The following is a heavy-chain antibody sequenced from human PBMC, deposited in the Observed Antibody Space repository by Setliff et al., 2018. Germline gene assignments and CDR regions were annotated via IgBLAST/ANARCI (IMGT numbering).Heavy chain of an antibody. D-gene: IGHD3-3*01. V-gene: IGHV4-34*01. CDR1: GGSFSGYY. J-gene: IGHJ4*02. CDR2: INHSGST. Sequence: KPSETLSLTCAVYGGSFSGYYWSWIRQPPGKGLEWIGEINHSGSTNYNPSLKSRVTISVDTSKNQFSLKLSSVTAADTAVYYCARRYNFWSGYLDYWGQGTRVTVSS. CDR3: ARRYNFWSGYLDY.